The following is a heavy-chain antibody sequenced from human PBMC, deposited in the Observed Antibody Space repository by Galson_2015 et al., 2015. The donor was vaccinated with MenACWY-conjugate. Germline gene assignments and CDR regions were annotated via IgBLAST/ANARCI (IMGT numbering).Heavy chain of an antibody. D-gene: IGHD1-26*01. J-gene: IGHJ4*02. CDR1: GFAIGRYW. Sequence: SLRLSCAASGFAIGRYWIHWVRQVPGKGPVWISCITVDATTIEFADSVKGRFALSRDNARNSVYLQMNSLTAEDTAVYYCARDGGGGTPFDCWGQGTLVTVSS. V-gene: IGHV3-74*03. CDR3: ARDGGGGTPFDC. CDR2: ITVDATTI.